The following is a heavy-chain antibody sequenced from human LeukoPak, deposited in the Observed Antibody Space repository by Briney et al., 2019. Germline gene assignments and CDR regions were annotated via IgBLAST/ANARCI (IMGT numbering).Heavy chain of an antibody. J-gene: IGHJ5*02. CDR2: IDSDGSAT. V-gene: IGHV3-74*01. CDR1: GITISGSW. CDR3: ARDLSNWNDAGGTS. Sequence: GGSLRLSCAASGITISGSWMHWVRQAPGKGLVWVSHIDSDGSATYYADSVKGRFTVSRDNAKNTLYLQMNSLRAEDTAVYYCARDLSNWNDAGGTSWGQGTLVTVSS. D-gene: IGHD1-20*01.